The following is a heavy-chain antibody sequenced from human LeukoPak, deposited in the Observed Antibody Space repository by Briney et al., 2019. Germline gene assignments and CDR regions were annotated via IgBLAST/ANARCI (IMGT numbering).Heavy chain of an antibody. Sequence: GGSLRLSCAASGFTFSSYAMHWVRQAPGKGLEWVAVISYDGSNKYYADSVKGRFTISRDNSKNTLYLQMNSLRAEDTAVYYCARSFGRCTGGSCNFDYWGQGTLVTVSS. CDR2: ISYDGSNK. J-gene: IGHJ4*02. CDR3: ARSFGRCTGGSCNFDY. D-gene: IGHD2-15*01. V-gene: IGHV3-30-3*01. CDR1: GFTFSSYA.